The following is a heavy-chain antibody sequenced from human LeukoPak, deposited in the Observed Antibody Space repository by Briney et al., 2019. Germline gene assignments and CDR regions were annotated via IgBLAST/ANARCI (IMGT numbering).Heavy chain of an antibody. CDR3: ARATTGIVGATTAFDY. J-gene: IGHJ4*02. D-gene: IGHD1-26*01. CDR1: GFTFSSYA. V-gene: IGHV3-64*01. Sequence: GGSLRLSRAASGFTFSSYAMHWVRQAPGKGLEYVSAISSNGGSTYYANSVKGRFTISRDNSKNTLYLQMGSLRAEDMAVYYCARATTGIVGATTAFDYWGQGTLVTVSS. CDR2: ISSNGGST.